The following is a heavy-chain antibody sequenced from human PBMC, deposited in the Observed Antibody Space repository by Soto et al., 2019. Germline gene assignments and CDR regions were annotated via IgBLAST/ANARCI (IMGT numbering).Heavy chain of an antibody. D-gene: IGHD2-21*02. J-gene: IGHJ4*02. CDR1: GGTFSSYA. CDR3: ARTSIIVVVTAIQNYFDY. CDR2: IIPIFGTA. Sequence: GASVKVSCKASGGTFSSYAISWVRQAPGQGLEWMGGIIPIFGTANYAQKFQGRVTITADESTSTAYMELSSLRSEDTAVYYCARTSIIVVVTAIQNYFDYWGQGTLVTVSS. V-gene: IGHV1-69*13.